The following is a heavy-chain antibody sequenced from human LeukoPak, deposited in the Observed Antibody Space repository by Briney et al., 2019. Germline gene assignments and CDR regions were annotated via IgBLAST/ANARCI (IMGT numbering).Heavy chain of an antibody. J-gene: IGHJ6*03. CDR1: GFTFSSYA. D-gene: IGHD2-15*01. V-gene: IGHV3-23*01. CDR3: AKASYCSGGSCYYYYYMDV. CDR2: ISGSGGST. Sequence: GGSLRLSCAASGFTFSSYAMSWVRQTPGKGLEWVSAISGSGGSTYYADSVKGRSTISRDNSKNTLYLQMNSLRAEDTAVYYCAKASYCSGGSCYYYYYMDVWGKGTTVTVSS.